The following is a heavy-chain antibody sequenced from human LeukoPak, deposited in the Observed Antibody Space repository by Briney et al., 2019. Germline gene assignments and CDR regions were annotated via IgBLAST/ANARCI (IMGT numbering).Heavy chain of an antibody. J-gene: IGHJ4*02. CDR3: ARRNHGITMVRGVITIDY. CDR2: IIPILGIA. CDR1: GGTFSSYA. Sequence: ASVKVSCKASGGTFSSYAISWVRQAPGQGLEWMGRIIPILGIANYAQKLQGRVTMTTDTSTSTAYMELRSLRSDDTAVYYCARRNHGITMVRGVITIDYWGQGTLVTVSS. V-gene: IGHV1-69*04. D-gene: IGHD3-10*01.